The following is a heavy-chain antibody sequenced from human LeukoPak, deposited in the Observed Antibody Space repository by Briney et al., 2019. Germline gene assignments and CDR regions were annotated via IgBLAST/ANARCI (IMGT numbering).Heavy chain of an antibody. CDR1: GFTFSSYS. Sequence: GGSLRLSCAASGFTFSSYSMNWVRQAPGKGLEWVSSISSSSSYIYYADSVKGRFTISRDNAKNSLYLQMNSQRAEDTAVYYCARDWAIVVVVAAQKEYYFDYWGQGTLVTVSS. CDR3: ARDWAIVVVVAAQKEYYFDY. J-gene: IGHJ4*02. D-gene: IGHD2-15*01. V-gene: IGHV3-21*01. CDR2: ISSSSSYI.